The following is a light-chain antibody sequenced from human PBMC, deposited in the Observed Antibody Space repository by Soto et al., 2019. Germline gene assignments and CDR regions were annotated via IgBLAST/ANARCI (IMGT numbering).Light chain of an antibody. CDR2: EVT. J-gene: IGLJ1*01. V-gene: IGLV2-23*02. Sequence: QSALTQPASVSGSPRQSITIPCTGTSGDVGSYNLVSLYQQHPGKAPKPLIYEVTERPSGVSNRFSGSKSGNTASLTISGLQPDYEADYYCCSYAGNSEVFGTGTKLTVL. CDR1: SGDVGSYNL. CDR3: CSYAGNSEV.